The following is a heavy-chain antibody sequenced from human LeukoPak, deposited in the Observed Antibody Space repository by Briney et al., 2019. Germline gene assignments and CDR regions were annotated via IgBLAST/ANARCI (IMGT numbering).Heavy chain of an antibody. CDR1: GYTFTSYD. V-gene: IGHV1-8*01. CDR2: MNPNSGNT. J-gene: IGHJ4*02. Sequence: ASVRVSCTASGYTFTSYDMNWVRQAPGQGLEWMGGMNPNSGNTGYAQKFQGRVTMTRNTSISTAYMELSSLRSEDTAVYYCARTIGITMVRGVKSDGLDYWGQGTLVTVSS. D-gene: IGHD3-10*01. CDR3: ARTIGITMVRGVKSDGLDY.